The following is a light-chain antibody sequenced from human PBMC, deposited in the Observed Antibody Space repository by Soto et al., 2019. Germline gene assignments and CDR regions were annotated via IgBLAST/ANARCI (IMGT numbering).Light chain of an antibody. CDR1: QSLLHRNGYNY. Sequence: DIVMTQSPLSLPVTPGEPASISCRSSQSLLHRNGYNYVDWYLQKPGQSPQLLIYLGSNRASGAPDSFTGSGSGTDFTVKISRVEAEDVCVYYCMQALQTPLFTFGPGTKVDIK. CDR2: LGS. CDR3: MQALQTPLFT. J-gene: IGKJ3*01. V-gene: IGKV2-28*01.